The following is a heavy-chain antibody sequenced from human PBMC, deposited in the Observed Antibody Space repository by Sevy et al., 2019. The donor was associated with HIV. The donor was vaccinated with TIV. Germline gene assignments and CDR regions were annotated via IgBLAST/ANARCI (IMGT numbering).Heavy chain of an antibody. CDR1: GYTFTSYY. D-gene: IGHD6-13*01. J-gene: IGHJ6*02. V-gene: IGHV1-46*03. Sequence: ASVKVSCKASGYTFTSYYMHWVRQAPGQGLEWMGIINPSGGSTSYAQKFQGRVTMTRDTSTSTVYMELGSLRSEDTAVYYCAREIAAAGVGTYYYYYGMDVWGQGTTVTVSS. CDR3: AREIAAAGVGTYYYYYGMDV. CDR2: INPSGGST.